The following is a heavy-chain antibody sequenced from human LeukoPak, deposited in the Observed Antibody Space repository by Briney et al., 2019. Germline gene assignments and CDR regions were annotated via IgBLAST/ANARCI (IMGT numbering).Heavy chain of an antibody. CDR2: IIPIFGTA. J-gene: IGHJ4*02. Sequence: ASVKVSCKASGGTFSSYAISWERQAPGQGLEWMGGIIPIFGTANYAQKFQGRVTITADESTSTAYMELSSLRSEDTAVYYCARMAAVYYYDSSGYYNDYWGQGTLVIVSS. V-gene: IGHV1-69*01. CDR3: ARMAAVYYYDSSGYYNDY. CDR1: GGTFSSYA. D-gene: IGHD3-22*01.